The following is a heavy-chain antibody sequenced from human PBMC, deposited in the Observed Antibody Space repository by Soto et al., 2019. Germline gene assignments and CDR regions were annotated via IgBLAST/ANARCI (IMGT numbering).Heavy chain of an antibody. Sequence: EVQLVQSGAEVKKPGESLKISCKGSGYSFTTYRIGWIGQMPGKGLEWMGIIYPGDSETRYSPSFQGQVTISADKSNTTAYLQWSGLKASDTSMYYCARQRIEAAFDAFDIWGQGTMVTVSS. V-gene: IGHV5-51*01. CDR1: GYSFTTYR. CDR2: IYPGDSET. D-gene: IGHD6-13*01. J-gene: IGHJ3*02. CDR3: ARQRIEAAFDAFDI.